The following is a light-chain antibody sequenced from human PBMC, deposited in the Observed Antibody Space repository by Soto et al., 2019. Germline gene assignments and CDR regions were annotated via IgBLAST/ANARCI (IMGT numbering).Light chain of an antibody. CDR3: QHYNSYSEA. CDR1: QTISSW. J-gene: IGKJ1*01. Sequence: DIQMTQSPSTLSGSVVDRVTITCRTSQTISSWLAWYQQKPGKAPKLLIYKASTLKSGLPSRFSGSGSGTEFTPTISSLQLDDSATYYCQHYNSYSEAFGQGTKVDIK. CDR2: KAS. V-gene: IGKV1-5*03.